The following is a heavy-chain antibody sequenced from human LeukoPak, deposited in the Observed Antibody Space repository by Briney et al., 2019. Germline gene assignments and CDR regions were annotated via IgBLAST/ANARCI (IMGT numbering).Heavy chain of an antibody. CDR3: AKYRVVYYYYYMDV. D-gene: IGHD2-15*01. CDR2: ISGSGGST. V-gene: IGHV3-23*01. CDR1: GFTFSSYA. J-gene: IGHJ6*03. Sequence: PGGSLRLSCAASGFTFSSYAMSWVRQAPGKGLEWVSAISGSGGSTYYADPVKGRFTISRDNSKNTLYLQMNSLRAEDTAVYYCAKYRVVYYYYYMDVWGKGTTVTVSS.